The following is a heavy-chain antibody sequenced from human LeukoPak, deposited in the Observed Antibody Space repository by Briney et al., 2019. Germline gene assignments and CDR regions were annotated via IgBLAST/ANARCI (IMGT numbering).Heavy chain of an antibody. CDR3: ARFPLGDYYCDSSGYYLHAFDI. J-gene: IGHJ3*02. D-gene: IGHD3-22*01. CDR2: IYHSGST. V-gene: IGHV4-4*02. Sequence: SETLSLTCAVSGGSISSSNWWSWVRQPPGKGLEWIGEIYHSGSTNYNPSLKSRVTISVDKSKNQFSLKLSSVTAADTAVYYCARFPLGDYYCDSSGYYLHAFDIWGQGTMVTVSS. CDR1: GGSISSSNW.